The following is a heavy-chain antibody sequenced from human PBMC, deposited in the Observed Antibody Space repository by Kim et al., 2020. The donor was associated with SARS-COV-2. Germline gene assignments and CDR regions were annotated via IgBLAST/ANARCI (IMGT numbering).Heavy chain of an antibody. CDR3: ARPVGDNWNDAWFDP. D-gene: IGHD1-20*01. V-gene: IGHV5-51*01. CDR1: GYSFTSYW. Sequence: GESLKISCKGSGYSFTSYWIGWVRQMPGKGLEWMGIIYPGDSDTRYSPSFQGQVTISADKSISTAYLQWSSLKASDTAMYYCARPVGDNWNDAWFDPWGQGTLVTVSS. CDR2: IYPGDSDT. J-gene: IGHJ5*02.